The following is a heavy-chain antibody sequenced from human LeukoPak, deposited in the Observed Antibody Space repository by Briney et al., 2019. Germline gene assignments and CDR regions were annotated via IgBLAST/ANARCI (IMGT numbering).Heavy chain of an antibody. CDR2: IIPVFGTA. V-gene: IGHV1-69*06. D-gene: IGHD6-19*01. Sequence: GASVKVSCKASGGTFSSYAISWVRQAPGQGREWTGGIIPVFGTANYAQKLQGRVTITADKYTSTAYMELSRLRSDDTAVYYCARDAPYSSGWYEGEADAFDIWGQGTMVTVSS. CDR3: ARDAPYSSGWYEGEADAFDI. J-gene: IGHJ3*02. CDR1: GGTFSSYA.